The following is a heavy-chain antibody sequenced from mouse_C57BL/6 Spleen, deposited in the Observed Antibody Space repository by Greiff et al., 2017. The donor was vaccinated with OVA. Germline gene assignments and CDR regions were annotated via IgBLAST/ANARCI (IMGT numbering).Heavy chain of an antibody. V-gene: IGHV5-4*01. CDR3: AREETVRGFAY. J-gene: IGHJ3*01. Sequence: EVMLVESGGGLVKPGGSLKLSCAASGFTFSSYAMSWVRQTPEKRPEWVATISDGGSYTYYPDNVKGRFTISRDNAKNNLYLQMSHLKSEDTAMYYCAREETVRGFAYWGQGTLVTVSA. CDR1: GFTFSSYA. CDR2: ISDGGSYT. D-gene: IGHD3-2*01.